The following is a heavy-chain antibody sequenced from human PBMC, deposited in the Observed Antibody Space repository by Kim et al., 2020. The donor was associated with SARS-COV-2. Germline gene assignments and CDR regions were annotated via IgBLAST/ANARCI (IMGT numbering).Heavy chain of an antibody. CDR3: ARRVLLWFGDSGMDV. CDR2: IYPGDSDT. CDR1: GYSFTSYW. Sequence: GESLKISCKGSGYSFTSYWIGWVRQMPGKGLEWMGIIYPGDSDTRYSPSFQGQVTISADKSISTAYLQWSSLKASDTAMYYCARRVLLWFGDSGMDVWGQGTTVTVSS. V-gene: IGHV5-51*01. D-gene: IGHD3-10*01. J-gene: IGHJ6*02.